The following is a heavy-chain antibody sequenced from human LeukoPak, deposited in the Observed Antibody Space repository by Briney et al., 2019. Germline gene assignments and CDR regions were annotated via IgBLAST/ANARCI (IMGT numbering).Heavy chain of an antibody. D-gene: IGHD4-17*01. CDR3: ARRRGGYGEGEFDY. CDR1: GFTASSKY. CDR2: IRGDATT. V-gene: IGHV3-66*04. Sequence: GGSLRLSCTASGFTASSKYMSWVRQAPGKGLEWVSFIRGDATTAYADSVQGRFTISRDDSRNTLYLQMDSLRVEDTAVYYCARRRGGYGEGEFDYWGQGTLVTVSS. J-gene: IGHJ4*02.